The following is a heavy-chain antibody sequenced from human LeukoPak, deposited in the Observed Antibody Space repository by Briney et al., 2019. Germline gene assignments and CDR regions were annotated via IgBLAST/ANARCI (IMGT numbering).Heavy chain of an antibody. J-gene: IGHJ6*02. Sequence: GASVKVSCKASGYTFTSYGINWVRQAAGHGLEWVGWMNPNSGNTGYAPKFQGRVTMTRSTSINTAYMELSSLRSEDTAVYYCALPYGMDVWGQGTTVTVSS. D-gene: IGHD2-2*01. V-gene: IGHV1-8*01. CDR1: GYTFTSYG. CDR2: MNPNSGNT. CDR3: ALPYGMDV.